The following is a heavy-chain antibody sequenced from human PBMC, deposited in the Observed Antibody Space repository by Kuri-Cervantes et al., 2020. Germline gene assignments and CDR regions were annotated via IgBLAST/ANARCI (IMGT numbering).Heavy chain of an antibody. CDR1: GYTLTEVS. V-gene: IGHV1-2*02. CDR2: INPNSGGT. D-gene: IGHD3-16*01. J-gene: IGHJ4*02. CDR3: ARDAPPSTRGEKDY. Sequence: ASVKVSCKVSGYTLTEVSMHWVRQAPGQGLEWMGWINPNSGGTNYAQKFQGRVTMTRDTSISTAYMELSRLRSDDTAVYYCARDAPPSTRGEKDYWGQGTLVTVSS.